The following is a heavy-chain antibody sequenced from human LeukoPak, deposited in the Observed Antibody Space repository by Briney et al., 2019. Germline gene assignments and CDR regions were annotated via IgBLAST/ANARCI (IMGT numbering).Heavy chain of an antibody. V-gene: IGHV4-39*07. CDR1: GGSISSSSYY. Sequence: PSETLSLTCTVSGGSISSSSYYWGWIRQPPGKGLEWIGEINRSGSTNYNPSLKSRVSISVDTSKNQVSLRLTSVTAADTAMYYCARCVWSGDVWARNPKSTRYFDDWGQGTLVIISS. J-gene: IGHJ4*02. D-gene: IGHD3-10*01. CDR3: ARCVWSGDVWARNPKSTRYFDD. CDR2: INRSGST.